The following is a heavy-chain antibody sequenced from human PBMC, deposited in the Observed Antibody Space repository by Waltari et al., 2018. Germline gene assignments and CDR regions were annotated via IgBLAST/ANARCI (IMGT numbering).Heavy chain of an antibody. CDR1: GGTFSTYT. CDR3: ARSGEMKGTVDY. J-gene: IGHJ4*02. CDR2: IIPFLGIS. V-gene: IGHV1-69*02. Sequence: HVQLEQSGAEVKKPGSSVKVSCKASGGTFSTYTVTWVRQDPGQCLEWMGSIIPFLGISKYAQSLQARLTITVDQSTNTGYMELNNLRPEDTGVYYCARSGEMKGTVDYWGQGTLVTVSS. D-gene: IGHD1-1*01.